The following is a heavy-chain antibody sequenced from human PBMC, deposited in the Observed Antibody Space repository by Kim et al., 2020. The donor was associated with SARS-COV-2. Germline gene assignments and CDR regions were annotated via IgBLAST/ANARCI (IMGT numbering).Heavy chain of an antibody. Sequence: SETLSLTCTVSGGSISSFYWSWIRQPPGKGLEWIGYIYYSGNTNYNPSLKSRVTISVDTSKNHFSLRLSPVTTADTAVYYCAREVRYNWNGNAFDIWGQG. V-gene: IGHV4-59*01. J-gene: IGHJ3*02. CDR1: GGSISSFY. CDR3: AREVRYNWNGNAFDI. CDR2: IYYSGNT. D-gene: IGHD1-20*01.